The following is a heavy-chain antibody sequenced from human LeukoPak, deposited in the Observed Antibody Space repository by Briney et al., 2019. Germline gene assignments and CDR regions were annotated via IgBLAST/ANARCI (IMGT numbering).Heavy chain of an antibody. CDR2: INPNSGGT. Sequence: ASVKVSCKASGYTFTGYYMHWVRQAPGQGLEWMGWINPNSGGTNYAQKFQGWVTMTRDTSISTAYMELSRLRSDDTAVYYCAREAMDYYDFWSGYRRAYGMDVWGQGTRSPSP. D-gene: IGHD3-3*01. CDR1: GYTFTGYY. CDR3: AREAMDYYDFWSGYRRAYGMDV. J-gene: IGHJ6*02. V-gene: IGHV1-2*04.